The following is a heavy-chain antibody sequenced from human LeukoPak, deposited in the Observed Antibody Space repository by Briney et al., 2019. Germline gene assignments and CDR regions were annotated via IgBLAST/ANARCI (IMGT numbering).Heavy chain of an antibody. CDR1: GGSISSYY. CDR3: ARGSSDFWSGYYSTTCSAP. D-gene: IGHD3-3*01. V-gene: IGHV4-59*01. Sequence: SETLSLTCTVSGGSISSYYWSWIRQPPGKGLEWIGYIYYSGSTNYNPSLKSRVTISVDTSKNQFSLKLSSVTAADPAVYYCARGSSDFWSGYYSTTCSAPWGQGTLVTVSS. CDR2: IYYSGST. J-gene: IGHJ5*02.